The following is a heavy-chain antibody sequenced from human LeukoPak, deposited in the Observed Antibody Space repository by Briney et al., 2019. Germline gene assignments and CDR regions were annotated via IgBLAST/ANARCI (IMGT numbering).Heavy chain of an antibody. CDR3: ARHVDIVVVVAATSFGPFDY. CDR1: GGSISSSSYY. D-gene: IGHD2-15*01. V-gene: IGHV4-39*01. Sequence: PSETLSLTCTVSGGSISSSSYYWGWIRQPPGKGLEWIGSIYYSGSTYYNPSLKSRVTISVDTSKNQFSLKLSSVTAADTAVYYCARHVDIVVVVAATSFGPFDYWGQGTLVTVSS. J-gene: IGHJ4*02. CDR2: IYYSGST.